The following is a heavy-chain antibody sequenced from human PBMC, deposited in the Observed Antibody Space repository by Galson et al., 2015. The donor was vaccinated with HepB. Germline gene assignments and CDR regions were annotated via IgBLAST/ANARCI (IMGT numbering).Heavy chain of an antibody. CDR1: GYTFSDYS. CDR3: ARGGLVVVVAANLNNWFDP. V-gene: IGHV1-18*01. J-gene: IGHJ5*02. D-gene: IGHD2-15*01. Sequence: SVKVSCKASGYTFSDYSITWVRQAPGQGLEWMGWINPYSRYTQYAQKVQGRVIMTTDTSTSTAYMELRSLRSDDTAVYYCARGGLVVVVAANLNNWFDPWGQGTLVTVSS. CDR2: INPYSRYT.